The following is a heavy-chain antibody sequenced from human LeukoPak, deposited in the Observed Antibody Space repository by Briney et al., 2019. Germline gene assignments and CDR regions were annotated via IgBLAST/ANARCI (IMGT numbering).Heavy chain of an antibody. Sequence: RPGGSLRLSCAASGFTFSSYWMSWVRQAPGKGLVWVSRINSDGSSTSYADSVKGRFTISRDNAKNTLYLRMNSLRAEDTAVYYCARDNSGGYADYWGQGTLVTVSS. J-gene: IGHJ4*02. V-gene: IGHV3-74*01. D-gene: IGHD6-19*01. CDR3: ARDNSGGYADY. CDR1: GFTFSSYW. CDR2: INSDGSST.